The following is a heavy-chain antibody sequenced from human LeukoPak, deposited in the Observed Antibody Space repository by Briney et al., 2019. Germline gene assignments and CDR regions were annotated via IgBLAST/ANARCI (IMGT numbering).Heavy chain of an antibody. CDR3: ARGENDSSGYWLDY. Sequence: GGSLRLSCAASGFTFSSYWMHWVRQAPGKGLVWVSRIIGDGSSATHADSVKGRFTMSRDNAKNMLYLQMNSLRAEDTAVYYCARGENDSSGYWLDYWGQGTLVTVSS. CDR2: IIGDGSSA. V-gene: IGHV3-74*01. J-gene: IGHJ4*02. CDR1: GFTFSSYW. D-gene: IGHD3-22*01.